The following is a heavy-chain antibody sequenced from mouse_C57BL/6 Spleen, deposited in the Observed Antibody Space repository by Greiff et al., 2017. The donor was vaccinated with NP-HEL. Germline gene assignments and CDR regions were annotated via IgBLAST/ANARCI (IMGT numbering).Heavy chain of an antibody. CDR2: IDPSDSYT. CDR3: ARSFYYGSSYWYFDV. Sequence: VHLVESGAELVMPGASVKLSCKASGYTFTSYWMHWVKQRPGQGLEWIGEIDPSDSYTNYNQKFKGKSTLTVDKSSSTAYMQLSSLTSEDSAVYYCARSFYYGSSYWYFDVWGTGTTVTVSS. D-gene: IGHD1-1*01. CDR1: GYTFTSYW. V-gene: IGHV1-69*01. J-gene: IGHJ1*03.